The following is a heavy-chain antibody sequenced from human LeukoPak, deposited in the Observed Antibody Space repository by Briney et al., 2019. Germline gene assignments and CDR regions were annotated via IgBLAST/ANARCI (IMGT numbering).Heavy chain of an antibody. D-gene: IGHD3-10*01. CDR1: GYTFAAYY. V-gene: IGHV1-2*02. Sequence: ASVMVSCKASGYTFAAYYMHWVRQAPGQGLEWMGWINPNSGGTSYAQKFQGRVTMTRDTSISTAYMELRRLRSDDTAVYYCARPLLRESYGMDVWGQGTTVTVSS. CDR3: ARPLLRESYGMDV. CDR2: INPNSGGT. J-gene: IGHJ6*02.